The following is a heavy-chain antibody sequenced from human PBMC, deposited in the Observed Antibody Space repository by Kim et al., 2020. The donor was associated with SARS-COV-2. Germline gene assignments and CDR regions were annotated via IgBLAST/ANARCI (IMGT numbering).Heavy chain of an antibody. J-gene: IGHJ3*02. CDR1: GGTFSSYA. CDR2: IIPIFGTA. CDR3: ARCFSESGYPTTPDAFDI. Sequence: SVKVSCKASGGTFSSYAISWVRQAPGQGLEWMGGIIPIFGTANYAQKFQGRVTITADESTSTAYMELSSLRSEDTAVYYCARCFSESGYPTTPDAFDIWGQGTMVTVSS. D-gene: IGHD3-3*01. V-gene: IGHV1-69*13.